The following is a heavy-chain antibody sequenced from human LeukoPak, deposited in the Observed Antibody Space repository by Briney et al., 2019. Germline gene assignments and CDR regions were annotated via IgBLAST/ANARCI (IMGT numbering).Heavy chain of an antibody. Sequence: ASVKVSCKASGYTFTSYYMHWVRQAPGQGLEWMGRISPSGGNTNYAQKFQGRVTMTRDMSTITVYMELSSLRSEDSAVYYCASPKGQSGSSGFYYWGQGTLVTVSS. D-gene: IGHD3-22*01. V-gene: IGHV1-46*01. CDR3: ASPKGQSGSSGFYY. CDR1: GYTFTSYY. J-gene: IGHJ4*02. CDR2: ISPSGGNT.